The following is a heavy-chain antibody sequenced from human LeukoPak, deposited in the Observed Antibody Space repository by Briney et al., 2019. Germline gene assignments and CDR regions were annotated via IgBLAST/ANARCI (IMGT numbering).Heavy chain of an antibody. J-gene: IGHJ4*02. CDR2: ISSSSSYI. CDR1: EFSVGSNY. D-gene: IGHD6-19*01. Sequence: GGSLRLSCAASEFSVGSNYMTWVRQAPGKGLEWVSSISSSSSYIYYADSVKGRFTISRDNAKNSLYLQMNSLRAEDTAVYYCARVISVAGYDYWGQGTLVTVSS. V-gene: IGHV3-21*01. CDR3: ARVISVAGYDY.